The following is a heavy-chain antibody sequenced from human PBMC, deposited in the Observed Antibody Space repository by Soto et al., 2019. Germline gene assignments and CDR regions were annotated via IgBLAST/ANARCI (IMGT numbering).Heavy chain of an antibody. CDR1: GGSISSGDYS. V-gene: IGHV4-30-2*01. Sequence: QLQLQESGSGLVTPSQTLSLTCAVSGGSISSGDYSWSWIRQPPGKGLEWIGYIYYSRSTLYNPSLKSRVTISLDRSKNQFSLKLSSVTAADTAVYYCASDYGSGSYRFDYWGQGTLVTVSS. CDR3: ASDYGSGSYRFDY. D-gene: IGHD3-10*01. J-gene: IGHJ4*02. CDR2: IYYSRST.